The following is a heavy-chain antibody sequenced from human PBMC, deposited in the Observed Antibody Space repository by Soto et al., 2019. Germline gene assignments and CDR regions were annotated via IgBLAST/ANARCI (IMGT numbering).Heavy chain of an antibody. CDR2: IYYSGST. J-gene: IGHJ3*01. D-gene: IGHD2-2*02. V-gene: IGHV4-59*01. CDR3: ARDSPYILDAFDV. CDR1: GGSIGSYY. Sequence: SETLSLTCTVSGGSIGSYYWSWIRQPPGKGLEWIGYIYYSGSTNYNPSLKSRVTISVDTSKNQFSPKLSSVTAADSAVYYCARDSPYILDAFDVWGQGTMVTVSS.